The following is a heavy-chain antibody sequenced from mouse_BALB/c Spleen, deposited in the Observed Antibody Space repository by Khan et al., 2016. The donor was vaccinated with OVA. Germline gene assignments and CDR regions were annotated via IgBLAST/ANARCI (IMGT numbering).Heavy chain of an antibody. V-gene: IGHV9-3-1*01. D-gene: IGHD2-1*01. J-gene: IGHJ3*01. CDR1: GDTFTNYG. Sequence: QIQLVQSGPELKKPGETVKISCKTSGDTFTNYGMNWVKQAPGKGLKWMGWINTYTGKPTYADDFKGRFAYSLLTSASSAYLQINNLKNEDTGTYFCARSNGNYWFAYWGQGTLVTVSA. CDR3: ARSNGNYWFAY. CDR2: INTYTGKP.